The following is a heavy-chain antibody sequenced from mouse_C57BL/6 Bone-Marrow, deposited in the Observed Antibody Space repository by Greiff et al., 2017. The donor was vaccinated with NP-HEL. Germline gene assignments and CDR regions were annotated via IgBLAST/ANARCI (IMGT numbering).Heavy chain of an antibody. Sequence: EVNLVESGGGLVQPGGSLKLSCAASGFTFSDYYMYWVRQTPEKRLEWVAYISNGGGSTYYPDTVKGRFTISRDNAKNTLYLQMSRLKSEDTAMYYCARHYSNYEGWFAYWGQGTLVTVSA. D-gene: IGHD2-5*01. CDR2: ISNGGGST. CDR3: ARHYSNYEGWFAY. CDR1: GFTFSDYY. V-gene: IGHV5-12*01. J-gene: IGHJ3*01.